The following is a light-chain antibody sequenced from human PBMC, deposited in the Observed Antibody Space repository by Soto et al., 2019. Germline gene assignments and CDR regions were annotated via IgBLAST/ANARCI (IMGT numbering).Light chain of an antibody. Sequence: QSALTQPASVSGSPGQSITISCPGTSSDVGGYNYVSWYQQYPGKAPKLMIYDVSHRPSRVSNRFSGSKSGNTASLTISGLQDEDEADYYCSSYTSSSTLVVFGGGTKLTVL. CDR3: SSYTSSSTLVV. V-gene: IGLV2-14*01. J-gene: IGLJ2*01. CDR2: DVS. CDR1: SSDVGGYNY.